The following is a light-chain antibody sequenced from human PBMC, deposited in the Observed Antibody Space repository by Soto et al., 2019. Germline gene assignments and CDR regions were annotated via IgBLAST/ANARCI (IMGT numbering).Light chain of an antibody. Sequence: EIVMTQSPATLSASPGERATLSCRASQSVRSNLAWYQQKPGQAPRLLIYGASTGATGIPARFSGSGSGTEFTLSIGSLQSEDFAVYYCQQYNDWPPTFGQGTKVEIK. CDR3: QQYNDWPPT. V-gene: IGKV3-15*01. J-gene: IGKJ1*01. CDR2: GAS. CDR1: QSVRSN.